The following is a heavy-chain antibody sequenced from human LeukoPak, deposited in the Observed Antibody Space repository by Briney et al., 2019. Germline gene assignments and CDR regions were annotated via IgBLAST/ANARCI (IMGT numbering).Heavy chain of an antibody. Sequence: PGGSLRLSCAASGFTFSSYGMHWVRQAPGKGLEWVAVIWYDGSNKYYADSVKGRFTISRDNSKNTLYLQMNSLRAEDTAVYYCAKADSVRYFDWLPNWGQGTLVTVSS. J-gene: IGHJ4*02. CDR3: AKADSVRYFDWLPN. CDR1: GFTFSSYG. CDR2: IWYDGSNK. V-gene: IGHV3-33*06. D-gene: IGHD3-9*01.